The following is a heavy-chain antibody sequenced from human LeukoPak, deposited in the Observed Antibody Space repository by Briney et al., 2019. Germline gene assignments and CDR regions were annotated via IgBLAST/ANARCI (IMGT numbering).Heavy chain of an antibody. V-gene: IGHV4-59*08. CDR2: IYYSGST. Sequence: SETLSLTCTVSGGSISSYYWSWIRQPPGKGLEWIGYIYYSGSTNYNPSLKSRVTISVDTSKNQFSLKLSSVTAADTAVYYCARGGGPYCSGGSCYQEINWFDPWGQGTLVTVSS. J-gene: IGHJ5*02. CDR3: ARGGGPYCSGGSCYQEINWFDP. D-gene: IGHD2-15*01. CDR1: GGSISSYY.